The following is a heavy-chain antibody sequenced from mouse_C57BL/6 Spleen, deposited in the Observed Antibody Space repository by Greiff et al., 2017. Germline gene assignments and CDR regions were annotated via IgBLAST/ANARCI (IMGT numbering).Heavy chain of an antibody. J-gene: IGHJ4*01. CDR2: IYPGDGDT. CDR3: ANGYVYAMDY. D-gene: IGHD2-2*01. CDR1: GYAFSSSW. V-gene: IGHV1-82*01. Sequence: VKVVESGPELVKPGASVTISCKASGYAFSSSWMNWVKQRPGKGLEWIGRIYPGDGDTNANGKFKGKAQLTADKTSRTAYMQLSSLTSEDSAVYFCANGYVYAMDYWGQGTSVTVSS.